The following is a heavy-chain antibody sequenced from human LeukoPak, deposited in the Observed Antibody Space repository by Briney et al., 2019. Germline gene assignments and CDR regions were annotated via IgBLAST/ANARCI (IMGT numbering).Heavy chain of an antibody. J-gene: IGHJ4*02. V-gene: IGHV3-30*04. Sequence: TGGSLRLSCAASGFTFSSYAMHWVRQTPGKGLEWVAVIAYDGSRAFYADSVKGRFTISRDNSKNTMSVQMDDLGAEDTAVYYCTRYNNDHFDYWGQGTLVTVSS. CDR2: IAYDGSRA. CDR1: GFTFSSYA. D-gene: IGHD1-14*01. CDR3: TRYNNDHFDY.